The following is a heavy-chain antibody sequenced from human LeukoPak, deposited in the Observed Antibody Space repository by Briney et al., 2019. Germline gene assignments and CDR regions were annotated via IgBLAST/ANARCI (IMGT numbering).Heavy chain of an antibody. CDR2: ISSSGSTI. V-gene: IGHV3-48*04. D-gene: IGHD4-17*01. Sequence: QTGGSLRLSCAASGFTFSTYSMNWVRQAPGKGLEWVSYISSSGSTIYYADSVKGRFTISRDNAKNSLYLQMNSLRAEDTAVYYCARSRMTTVTTWYAFDIWGQGTMVTVSS. CDR3: ARSRMTTVTTWYAFDI. J-gene: IGHJ3*02. CDR1: GFTFSTYS.